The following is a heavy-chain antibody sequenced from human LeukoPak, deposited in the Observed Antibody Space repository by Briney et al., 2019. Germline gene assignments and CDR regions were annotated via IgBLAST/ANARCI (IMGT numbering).Heavy chain of an antibody. CDR3: VRDGGVSGYDLLNY. J-gene: IGHJ4*02. CDR1: GFTFSNYW. CDR2: INQDGSKE. V-gene: IGHV3-7*01. D-gene: IGHD5-12*01. Sequence: GGSLRLSCAASGFTFSNYWMTWVRQAPGKGLEWVAHINQDGSKEYYMDSVKARFTISRDNAKNSLSLQMNSLRAEDTAVYYCVRDGGVSGYDLLNYWGQGTLVTVSS.